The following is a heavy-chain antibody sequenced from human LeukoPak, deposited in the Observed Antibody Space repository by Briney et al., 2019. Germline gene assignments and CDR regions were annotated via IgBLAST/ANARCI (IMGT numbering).Heavy chain of an antibody. CDR2: IKPDGSEK. V-gene: IGHV3-7*01. CDR3: ARYGLTAALDF. D-gene: IGHD2-21*02. CDR1: GFTFSSSW. J-gene: IGHJ4*02. Sequence: GGSLRLSCAASGFTFSSSWMSWVSQAPGKGLEWVANIKPDGSEKFHVDSVKGRFTISRDNSKSSLSLQMNSLRAEDTAVYYCARYGLTAALDFWGQGTLVTVSS.